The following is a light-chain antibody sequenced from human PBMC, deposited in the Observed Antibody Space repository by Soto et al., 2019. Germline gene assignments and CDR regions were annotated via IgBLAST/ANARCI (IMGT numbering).Light chain of an antibody. CDR3: QQYNDNWT. J-gene: IGKJ1*01. CDR1: QSISSW. CDR2: KAS. Sequence: DIQMTQSPSTLSASVGDRVTLTCRASQSISSWLAWYQQKPGTAPKLLIYKASTLQTGVPSRFSGSGSGTEFTLTISSLQPDDFATYYCQQYNDNWTFGQGTKGEIK. V-gene: IGKV1-5*03.